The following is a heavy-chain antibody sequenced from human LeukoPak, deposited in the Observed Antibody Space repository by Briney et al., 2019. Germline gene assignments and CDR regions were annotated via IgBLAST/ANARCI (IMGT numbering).Heavy chain of an antibody. V-gene: IGHV1-2*02. CDR2: INPNSGGT. CDR1: GYTFTGYY. Sequence: ASVKVSCKASGYTFTGYYMHWVRQAPGQGLEWMGWINPNSGGTNYAQKFQGRVTMTRDTSISTAYMELSRLRSDDTAVYYCAREYDSWSGYLTGWGQGTLVTVSS. D-gene: IGHD3-3*01. J-gene: IGHJ4*02. CDR3: AREYDSWSGYLTG.